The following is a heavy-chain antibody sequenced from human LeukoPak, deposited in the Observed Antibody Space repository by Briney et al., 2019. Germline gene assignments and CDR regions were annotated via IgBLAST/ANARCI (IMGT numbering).Heavy chain of an antibody. Sequence: GGSLRLSCAASGFTFSSYSMNWVRQAPGKGLEWVSSISSSSSYIYYADSVKGRFTISRDNAKNSLYLQMNSLRAEDTAVYYCASQFAAVAGELDYWGQGTLVTVSS. V-gene: IGHV3-21*01. CDR1: GFTFSSYS. J-gene: IGHJ4*02. CDR2: ISSSSSYI. CDR3: ASQFAAVAGELDY. D-gene: IGHD6-19*01.